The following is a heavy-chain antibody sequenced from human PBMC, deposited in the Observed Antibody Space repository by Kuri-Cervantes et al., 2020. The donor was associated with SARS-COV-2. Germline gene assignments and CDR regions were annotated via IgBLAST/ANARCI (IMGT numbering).Heavy chain of an antibody. J-gene: IGHJ4*02. Sequence: SQTLSLTCAVSGGSISSGGYYWSWIRQHPGKGLEWIGYIYYNGSTYYNPSLKSRVTISVDTSKNQFSLKLSSVTAADTAVYYCARVITDVTTVYFDYWGQGTLVTVSS. D-gene: IGHD4-11*01. V-gene: IGHV4-31*02. CDR1: GGSISSGGYY. CDR3: ARVITDVTTVYFDY. CDR2: IYYNGST.